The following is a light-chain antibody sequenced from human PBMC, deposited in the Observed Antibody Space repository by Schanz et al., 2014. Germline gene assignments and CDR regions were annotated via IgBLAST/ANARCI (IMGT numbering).Light chain of an antibody. V-gene: IGLV2-14*01. J-gene: IGLJ2*01. CDR2: DVS. CDR3: SSYTSSSTLL. Sequence: QSALTQPASVSGSPGQWITISCTGTSSDVGGYNYVSWFQQHAGKAPKVLIYDVSNRPSGVSHRFSGSKSGNTASLTISGLLAEDEADYSCSSYTSSSTLLFGGGTKLTVL. CDR1: SSDVGGYNY.